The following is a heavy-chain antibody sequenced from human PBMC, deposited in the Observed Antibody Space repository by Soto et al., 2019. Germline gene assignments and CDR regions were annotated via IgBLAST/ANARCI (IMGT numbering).Heavy chain of an antibody. Sequence: QVRLVESGGGVVQPGRSLRLSGAASGFTFSSYGMHWVRQAPGKGLEWVAAIFYDGSNEYYADSVKGRFTVSRDNSKNTLYLQIKSLRGEDTAEYYCAKDAEYSSGYHVNWHFDFWGRGTLLTVSS. CDR1: GFTFSSYG. J-gene: IGHJ2*01. D-gene: IGHD6-19*01. V-gene: IGHV3-30*18. CDR3: AKDAEYSSGYHVNWHFDF. CDR2: IFYDGSNE.